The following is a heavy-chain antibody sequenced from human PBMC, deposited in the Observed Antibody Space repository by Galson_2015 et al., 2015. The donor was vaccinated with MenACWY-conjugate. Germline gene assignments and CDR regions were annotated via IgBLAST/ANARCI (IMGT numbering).Heavy chain of an antibody. CDR3: AREGGSSAYSPLLY. D-gene: IGHD3-22*01. J-gene: IGHJ4*02. Sequence: ETLSLTCTVSGGSISSFSYYWGWIRQPPGKGLEWIGRIYYSGTTYYNPSLKSRVTLSVDTSKNQFSLKLLSVTAADTAVYYCAREGGSSAYSPLLYWGQGTLVTVSS. CDR1: GGSISSFSYY. CDR2: IYYSGTT. V-gene: IGHV4-39*02.